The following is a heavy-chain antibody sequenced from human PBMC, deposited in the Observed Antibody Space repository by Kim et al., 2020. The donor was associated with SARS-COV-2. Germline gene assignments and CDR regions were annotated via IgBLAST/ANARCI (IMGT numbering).Heavy chain of an antibody. CDR2: IWYDGSNK. CDR3: ARDIPTLLEDYFDY. Sequence: GGSLRLSCAASGFTFSSYGMHWVRQAPGKGLEWVAVIWYDGSNKYYADSVKGRFTISRDNSKNTLYLQMNSLRAEDTAVYYCARDIPTLLEDYFDYWCQGTLVTFSS. CDR1: GFTFSSYG. V-gene: IGHV3-33*01. D-gene: IGHD2-2*02. J-gene: IGHJ4*02.